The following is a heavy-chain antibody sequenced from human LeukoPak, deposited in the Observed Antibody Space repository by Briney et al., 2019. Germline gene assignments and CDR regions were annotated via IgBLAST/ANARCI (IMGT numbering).Heavy chain of an antibody. V-gene: IGHV3-30*02. CDR3: AKDRTPVYGNFDVDAFDV. Sequence: PGGSLRLSCAASGFSFDYYGMHWVRQGPGTGLEWVAFIRSDGNDKYYGDSVKGRFTISRDISKNTLYLQRISLRAEDTGVYYCAKDRTPVYGNFDVDAFDVWGQGTVVTVSS. CDR2: IRSDGNDK. D-gene: IGHD4-11*01. CDR1: GFSFDYYG. J-gene: IGHJ3*01.